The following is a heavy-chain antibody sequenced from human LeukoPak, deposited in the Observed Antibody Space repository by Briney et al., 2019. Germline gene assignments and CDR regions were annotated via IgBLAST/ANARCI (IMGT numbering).Heavy chain of an antibody. CDR1: SGSISDYY. Sequence: ASETLSLTCSVSSGSISDYYWSWIRQPPGKGLEWIGYIYYSGSTNYNPSLKSRVTRLVDMSKNQFSLKMSSVTAADTAVYYCARELKVGNTGYYFDYWGQGTLVTVSS. D-gene: IGHD2/OR15-2a*01. V-gene: IGHV4-59*01. J-gene: IGHJ4*02. CDR2: IYYSGST. CDR3: ARELKVGNTGYYFDY.